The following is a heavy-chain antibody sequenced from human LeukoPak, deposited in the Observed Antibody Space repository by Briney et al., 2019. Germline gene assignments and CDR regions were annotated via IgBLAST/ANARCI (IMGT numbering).Heavy chain of an antibody. CDR1: GFTFSAYW. CDR2: INHDGSEK. V-gene: IGHV3-7*01. J-gene: IGHJ4*02. Sequence: GGSLRLSCAASGFTFSAYWMNWVRQAPGKGPEWVANINHDGSEKYYMDSVKGRFTISRDNSKNTLYLQMNSLRAEDTAVYYCAVGGYSSSSVPFDYWGQGTLVTVSS. D-gene: IGHD6-6*01. CDR3: AVGGYSSSSVPFDY.